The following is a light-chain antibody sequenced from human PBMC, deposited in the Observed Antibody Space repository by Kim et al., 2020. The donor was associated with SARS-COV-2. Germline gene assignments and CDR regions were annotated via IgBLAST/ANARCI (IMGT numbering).Light chain of an antibody. Sequence: DIQMTQSPSSLSASVGDRVTITCRASQSISTYLNWYQQKPGKAPKLLIYAASSLQSGVPSRFSGSGSGTDFTLTISSLQPEDFATYYCQQNYNIPWTFGQGTKVDIK. J-gene: IGKJ1*01. CDR1: QSISTY. CDR2: AAS. V-gene: IGKV1-39*01. CDR3: QQNYNIPWT.